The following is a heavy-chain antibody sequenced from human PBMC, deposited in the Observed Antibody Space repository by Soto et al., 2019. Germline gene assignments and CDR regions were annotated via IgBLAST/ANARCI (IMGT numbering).Heavy chain of an antibody. D-gene: IGHD3-9*01. CDR1: GFTFSTYD. Sequence: PGGSLRLSCAASGFTFSTYDLNWVRQAPGEGLEWVSSISDTGGSTNYADSVKGRFTISRDNSKNTLYLRMNSLRAEDTAVYYYANPAYDILSGYRRRTPGFHFDSWSQGTWVTASS. CDR2: ISDTGGST. J-gene: IGHJ4*02. CDR3: ANPAYDILSGYRRRTPGFHFDS. V-gene: IGHV3-23*01.